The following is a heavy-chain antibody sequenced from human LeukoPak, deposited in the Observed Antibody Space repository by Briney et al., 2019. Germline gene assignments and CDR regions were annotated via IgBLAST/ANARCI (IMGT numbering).Heavy chain of an antibody. CDR2: ISSSSSYI. CDR3: ARDHNYGSGGGPRDYYYGMDV. V-gene: IGHV3-21*01. CDR1: GFTFSSYS. D-gene: IGHD3-10*01. J-gene: IGHJ6*02. Sequence: GGSLRLSCAASGFTFSSYSMNWVRQAPGKGLEWVSSISSSSSYIYYADSVRGRFTISRDNAKNSLYLQMNSLRAEDTAVYYCARDHNYGSGGGPRDYYYGMDVWGQGTTVTVSS.